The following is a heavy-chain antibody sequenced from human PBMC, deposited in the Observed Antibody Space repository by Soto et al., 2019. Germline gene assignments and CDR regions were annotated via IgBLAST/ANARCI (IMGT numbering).Heavy chain of an antibody. CDR2: IYYSGST. V-gene: IGHV4-39*01. J-gene: IGHJ6*03. CDR3: ASSYDRGYYYYYYMDV. D-gene: IGHD3-9*01. Sequence: SEILSLTCTVSGGSISSSSYYWGWIRQPPGKGLEWIGSIYYSGSTYYNPSLKSRVTISVDTSKNQFSLKLSSVTAADTAVYYCASSYDRGYYYYYYMDVWGKGTTVTVSS. CDR1: GGSISSSSYY.